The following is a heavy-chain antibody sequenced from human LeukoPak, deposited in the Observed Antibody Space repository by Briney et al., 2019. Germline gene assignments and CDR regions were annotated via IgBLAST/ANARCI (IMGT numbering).Heavy chain of an antibody. J-gene: IGHJ4*02. D-gene: IGHD5-12*01. CDR3: ARGKSGYDYVLDH. V-gene: IGHV1-69*05. CDR2: LIPVFGTT. Sequence: ASVKVSCKASGGTFSSHAISWVRQAPGQGLEWVGGLIPVFGTTNYAEKFQGRVTITTDESTRTSYMELRSLRSDDTAVYYCARGKSGYDYVLDHWGQGILVIVSS. CDR1: GGTFSSHA.